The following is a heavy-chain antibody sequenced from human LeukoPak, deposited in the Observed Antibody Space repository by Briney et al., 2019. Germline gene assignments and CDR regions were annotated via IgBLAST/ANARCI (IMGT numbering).Heavy chain of an antibody. J-gene: IGHJ5*02. Sequence: SGTLSLTCAVSGGSISSSNWWSWVRQPPGKGLEWIGEIYHSGSTNYNPSLKSRVTISVDTSKNQFSLKLSSVTAADTAVYYCARHYGTYYDFWSGSGVNWFDPWGQGTLVTVSS. V-gene: IGHV4-4*02. CDR2: IYHSGST. D-gene: IGHD3-3*01. CDR3: ARHYGTYYDFWSGSGVNWFDP. CDR1: GGSISSSNW.